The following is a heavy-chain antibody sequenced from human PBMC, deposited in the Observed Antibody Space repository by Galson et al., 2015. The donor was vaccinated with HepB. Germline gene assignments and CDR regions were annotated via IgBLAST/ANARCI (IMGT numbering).Heavy chain of an antibody. D-gene: IGHD3-10*01. V-gene: IGHV3-48*02. CDR2: ISTNGATI. CDR1: GFTLSSYT. Sequence: SLRLSCAASGFTLSSYTMNWVRQAPGKGLESVAYISTNGATIYYADSGTGRFTVSRDNARNSLYLQMNSLRDEDTAVYYCARVLFGSERYSAYWYFDLWGRGTLVTVSS. CDR3: ARVLFGSERYSAYWYFDL. J-gene: IGHJ2*01.